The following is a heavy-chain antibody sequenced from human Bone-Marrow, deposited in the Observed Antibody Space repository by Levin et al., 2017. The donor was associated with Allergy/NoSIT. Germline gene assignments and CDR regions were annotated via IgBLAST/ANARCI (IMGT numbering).Heavy chain of an antibody. J-gene: IGHJ6*02. Sequence: PEASVKVSCKASGYTFSTYDITWVRQATGQGLEWVGWMNPNSGNTGYAQRFQGRVTMTRNTSISTAYMELSSLRSEDTAVYYCARAVRNQLLSDVWGQGTTVSVSS. CDR3: ARAVRNQLLSDV. CDR2: MNPNSGNT. V-gene: IGHV1-8*01. CDR1: GYTFSTYD. D-gene: IGHD2-2*01.